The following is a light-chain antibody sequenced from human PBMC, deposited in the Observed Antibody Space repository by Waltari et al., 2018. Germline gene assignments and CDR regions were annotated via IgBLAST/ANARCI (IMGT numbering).Light chain of an antibody. J-gene: IGKJ2*01. V-gene: IGKV3-15*01. CDR2: GAS. Sequence: EILMTQSPATLSVSPGEGATLSCRVSQSISRNLAWYQQKPGQAPRLLIYGASTRAAGVPARFSGSGSGTEFTLTISSLQSEDFAVYYCQQYNNWRTFGQGTKLEIK. CDR3: QQYNNWRT. CDR1: QSISRN.